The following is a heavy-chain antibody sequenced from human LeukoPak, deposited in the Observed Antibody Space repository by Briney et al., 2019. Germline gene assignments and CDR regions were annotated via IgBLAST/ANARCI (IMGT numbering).Heavy chain of an antibody. J-gene: IGHJ4*02. V-gene: IGHV4-59*01. D-gene: IGHD6-19*01. CDR3: ARDIAVGFDY. Sequence: PSETLSLTCTVSGGSISSYYWSWIRQPPGKGLEWIGYIYYSGSTNYNPSLKSRVTISVDTSKNQFSLKLSSVTAADTAVYYCARDIAVGFDYWGQGTLVTVSS. CDR1: GGSISSYY. CDR2: IYYSGST.